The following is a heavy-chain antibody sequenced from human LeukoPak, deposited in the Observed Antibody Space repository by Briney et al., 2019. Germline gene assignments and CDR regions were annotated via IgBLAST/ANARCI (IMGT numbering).Heavy chain of an antibody. Sequence: AGGSLRLSCAASGFTFDDYGMSWVRQAPGQGLEWVSLISGDGGSTYYADSLKGRFTISRDNSKNSLYLQMNSLRTEDTALYYCAKLIGGWYRSGDDYWGQGTLVTVSS. D-gene: IGHD6-19*01. J-gene: IGHJ4*02. V-gene: IGHV3-43*02. CDR2: ISGDGGST. CDR3: AKLIGGWYRSGDDY. CDR1: GFTFDDYG.